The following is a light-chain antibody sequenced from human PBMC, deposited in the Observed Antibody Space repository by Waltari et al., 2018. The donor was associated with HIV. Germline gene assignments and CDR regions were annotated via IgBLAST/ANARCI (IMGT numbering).Light chain of an antibody. CDR1: SSDIGAYNY. V-gene: IGLV2-11*01. CDR2: DVL. CDR3: CSYTDTYTWI. Sequence: SALTQPPSASGSPGQSVTISCTGTSSDIGAYNYVSWYQQHPGSAPKLLIYDVLKRPSGVSRRFSGSKSDNTASLTISGLRIDDEADYFCCSYTDTYTWIFGGGTSLTV. J-gene: IGLJ2*01.